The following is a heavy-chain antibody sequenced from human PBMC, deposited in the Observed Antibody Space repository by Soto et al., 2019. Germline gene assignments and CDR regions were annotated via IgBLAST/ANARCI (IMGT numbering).Heavy chain of an antibody. Sequence: ASVKVSCKASGYTFTGYYMHWVQQAPGQGLEWMGWINPNSGGTNYAQKFQGWVTMTRDTSISTAYMELSRLRSDDTAVYYCARSSGGSYTDFDYWGQGTLVTVPQ. CDR2: INPNSGGT. D-gene: IGHD2-15*01. V-gene: IGHV1-2*04. J-gene: IGHJ4*02. CDR3: ARSSGGSYTDFDY. CDR1: GYTFTGYY.